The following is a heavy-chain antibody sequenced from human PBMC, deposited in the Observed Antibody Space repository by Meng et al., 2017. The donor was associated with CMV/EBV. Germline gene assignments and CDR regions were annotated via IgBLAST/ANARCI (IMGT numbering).Heavy chain of an antibody. CDR2: MKQDGSEK. Sequence: GESLKISCAASGFTFSSYWMSWVRQAPGKGLEWVANMKQDGSEKYYVDSVKGRFTISRDNAKNSLYLQMNSLRAEDTAVYYCARGRDRGGYYDFWGGYHSVVVYYFDYWGQGTLVTVSS. V-gene: IGHV3-7*01. CDR3: ARGRDRGGYYDFWGGYHSVVVYYFDY. CDR1: GFTFSSYW. D-gene: IGHD3-3*01. J-gene: IGHJ4*02.